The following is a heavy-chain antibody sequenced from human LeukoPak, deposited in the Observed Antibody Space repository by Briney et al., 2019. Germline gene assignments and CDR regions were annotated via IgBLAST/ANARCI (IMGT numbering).Heavy chain of an antibody. J-gene: IGHJ4*02. D-gene: IGHD7-27*01. CDR1: GFTFSSYG. Sequence: PGRSLRLSCAASGFTFSSYGMHWVRQAPGKGLEWVAVISYDGSNKYYVDSVKGRFTISRDNSKNTVYLQMDSLRAEDTAVYYCARVIHALLGYDTSWAQIDYWGQGTLVTVSS. CDR3: ARVIHALLGYDTSWAQIDY. V-gene: IGHV3-30*03. CDR2: ISYDGSNK.